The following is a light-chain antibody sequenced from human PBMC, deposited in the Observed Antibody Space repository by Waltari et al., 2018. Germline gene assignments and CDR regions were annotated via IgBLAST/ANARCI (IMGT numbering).Light chain of an antibody. CDR2: GAS. J-gene: IGKJ2*01. CDR1: QSLTKKY. Sequence: CRASQSLTKKYLAWYQQKPGQAPRLLIHGASSRAAGVPDRFSGSGSGTDFTLTISRLEPDDFAVYYCQQYGSSIMYTFGQGTKLEIK. CDR3: QQYGSSIMYT. V-gene: IGKV3-20*01.